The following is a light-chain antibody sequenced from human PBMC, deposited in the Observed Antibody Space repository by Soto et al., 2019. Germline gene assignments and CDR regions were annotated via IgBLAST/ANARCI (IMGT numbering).Light chain of an antibody. CDR1: QAISSH. CDR3: QQLNSYPLT. Sequence: DSQMTQSPSSLSASVGGRVTITCRASQAISSHLAWYQQKPGKAPNLLIYGASTLQSGVPSRFSGSGSGTQLTLTISSLQPEDFATYYCQQLNSYPLTFGPGTKVDIK. J-gene: IGKJ3*01. V-gene: IGKV1-9*01. CDR2: GAS.